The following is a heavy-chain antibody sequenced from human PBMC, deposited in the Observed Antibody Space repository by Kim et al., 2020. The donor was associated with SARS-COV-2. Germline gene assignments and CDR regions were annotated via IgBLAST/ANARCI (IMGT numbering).Heavy chain of an antibody. CDR2: IYYSGST. J-gene: IGHJ6*02. CDR1: GGSISSYY. Sequence: SETLSLTCTVSGGSISSYYWSWIRQPPGKGLEWIGYIYYSGSTNYNPSLKSRVTISVDTSKNQFSLKLSSVTAADTAVYYCARGGQQLAANYYYYGMDVWGQGTTVTVSS. CDR3: ARGGQQLAANYYYYGMDV. V-gene: IGHV4-59*01. D-gene: IGHD6-13*01.